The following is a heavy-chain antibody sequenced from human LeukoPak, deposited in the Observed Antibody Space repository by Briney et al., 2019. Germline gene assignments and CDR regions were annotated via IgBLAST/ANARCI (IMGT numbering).Heavy chain of an antibody. CDR1: GFTFSSYW. CDR2: INKDGSST. CDR3: ARPYYGDYQFDY. Sequence: GGSLRLSCAASGFTFSSYWMHWVRQAPGKGLVWVSRINKDGSSTTYADSVKGRFTISRDNAKDTLYLQVSSLRAEDTAVYYCARPYYGDYQFDYWGQGTLVTVSS. J-gene: IGHJ4*02. D-gene: IGHD4-17*01. V-gene: IGHV3-74*01.